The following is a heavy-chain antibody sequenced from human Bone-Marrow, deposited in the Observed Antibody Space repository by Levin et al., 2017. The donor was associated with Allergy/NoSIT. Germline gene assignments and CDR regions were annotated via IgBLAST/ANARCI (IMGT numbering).Heavy chain of an antibody. D-gene: IGHD3-22*01. CDR3: ARDRDYYDSSGYDIVYYGMDV. CDR1: GASISSNDYY. J-gene: IGHJ6*02. CDR2: IYSSGNT. V-gene: IGHV4-30-4*01. Sequence: SETLSLTCTVSGASISSNDYYWSWIRQPPGTGLEWIGYIYSSGNTHYNQSLKSRVTMSLDASNNQISLKLNSVTAADTAVYYCARDRDYYDSSGYDIVYYGMDVWGQGTTVTVSS.